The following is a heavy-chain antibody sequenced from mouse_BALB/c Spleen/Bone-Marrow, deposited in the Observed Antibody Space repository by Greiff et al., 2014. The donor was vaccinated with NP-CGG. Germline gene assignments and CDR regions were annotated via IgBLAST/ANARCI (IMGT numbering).Heavy chain of an antibody. CDR2: IDPANGFA. J-gene: IGHJ4*01. Sequence: VQLQQPGAELVKPGASVKLSCTASGFNIKDTYIHWVNQRPEQGLEWIGRIDPANGFANYDPKFQGKATITADTSSNTAYLHLSSLTSEDTAVYYCARAYYGNYPYVMDYWGQGTSVTVSS. CDR1: GFNIKDTY. D-gene: IGHD2-10*01. V-gene: IGHV14-3*02. CDR3: ARAYYGNYPYVMDY.